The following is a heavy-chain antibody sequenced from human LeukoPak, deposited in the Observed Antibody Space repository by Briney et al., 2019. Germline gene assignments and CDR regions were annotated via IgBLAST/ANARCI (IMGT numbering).Heavy chain of an antibody. CDR3: ARVYTAWGRAFDI. Sequence: PSQTLSLTCTVSGGSISSGGYYWSWIRQHPGKGLEWIGYIYYSGSTYYNPSLKSRVTISVDRSKNQFSLKLSSVTAADTAVYYCARVYTAWGRAFDIWGQGTMVTVSS. V-gene: IGHV4-31*03. CDR1: GGSISSGGYY. J-gene: IGHJ3*02. D-gene: IGHD7-27*01. CDR2: IYYSGST.